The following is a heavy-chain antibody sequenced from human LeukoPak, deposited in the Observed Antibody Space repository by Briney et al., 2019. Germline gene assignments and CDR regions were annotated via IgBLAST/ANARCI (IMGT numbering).Heavy chain of an antibody. D-gene: IGHD1-26*01. CDR3: VRVGGNYEGLIDY. Sequence: ASVKVSCKASGYTYTDYPIGWVRQAPGQGLEWMGWISAYNGYTNYPQSLQGRVTMTTDTSTGTAYMELRSLRFDDTAIYYCVRVGGNYEGLIDYWGQGTLVTVSS. V-gene: IGHV1-18*01. CDR2: ISAYNGYT. CDR1: GYTYTDYP. J-gene: IGHJ4*02.